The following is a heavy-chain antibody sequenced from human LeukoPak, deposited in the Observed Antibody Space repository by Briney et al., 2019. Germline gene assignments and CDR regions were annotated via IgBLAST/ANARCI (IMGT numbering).Heavy chain of an antibody. V-gene: IGHV3-64*02. CDR2: ISTDGSRI. J-gene: IGHJ4*02. D-gene: IGHD6-19*01. Sequence: PGGSLRLSCAASGFTFRDSAMYWVRQAPGKGLEYVSVISTDGSRIYYADSVKGRFTISRDNSKNTLYLQMGSLRAEDMAVYYCTRGLAISTSGWYDTFDYWGQGALDTVSS. CDR3: TRGLAISTSGWYDTFDY. CDR1: GFTFRDSA.